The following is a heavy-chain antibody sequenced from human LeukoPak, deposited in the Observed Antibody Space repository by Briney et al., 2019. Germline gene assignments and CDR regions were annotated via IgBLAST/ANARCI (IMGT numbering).Heavy chain of an antibody. CDR2: IKSKTDGGTT. CDR1: GFTFGNAW. V-gene: IGHV3-15*01. Sequence: GGSLRLSCAASGFTFGNAWMSWVRQAPGKGLEWVGRIKSKTDGGTTDYGAPVKGRFSISRDDSKNTLYLQMNSLKTEVTAVYYCTTDPAYSSRRSRYYFDYWGQGTLVTVSS. CDR3: TTDPAYSSRRSRYYFDY. D-gene: IGHD6-13*01. J-gene: IGHJ4*02.